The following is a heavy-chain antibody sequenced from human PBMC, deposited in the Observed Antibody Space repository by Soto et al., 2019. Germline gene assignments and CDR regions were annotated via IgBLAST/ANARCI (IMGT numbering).Heavy chain of an antibody. D-gene: IGHD6-13*01. CDR1: GFTFSSYG. Sequence: QVQLVESGGGVVQPGRSLRLSCAASGFTFSSYGMHWVRQAPGKGLEWVAVISYDGSNKYYADSVKGRFTISRDNSKNTLYLQMNSRRAEDTAVYYCAKERYSSRSPDFDYWGQGTLVTVSS. CDR3: AKERYSSRSPDFDY. CDR2: ISYDGSNK. J-gene: IGHJ4*02. V-gene: IGHV3-30*18.